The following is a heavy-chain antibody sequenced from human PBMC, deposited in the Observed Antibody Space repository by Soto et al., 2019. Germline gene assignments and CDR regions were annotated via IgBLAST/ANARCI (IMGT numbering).Heavy chain of an antibody. D-gene: IGHD3-10*01. Sequence: PSETLSLTCTVSGGSISSYYWSWIRQPPGKGLEWIGYIYYSGSTNYNPSLKSRVTISVDTSKNQFSLKLSSVTAADTAEYYWARRSFFGTYFDDWRTGTLVIVSS. J-gene: IGHJ4*02. CDR3: ARRSFFGTYFDD. CDR1: GGSISSYY. CDR2: IYYSGST. V-gene: IGHV4-59*08.